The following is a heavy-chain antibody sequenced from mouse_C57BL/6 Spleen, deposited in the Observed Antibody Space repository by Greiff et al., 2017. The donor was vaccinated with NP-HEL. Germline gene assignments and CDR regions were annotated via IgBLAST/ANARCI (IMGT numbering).Heavy chain of an antibody. D-gene: IGHD2-4*01. J-gene: IGHJ2*01. V-gene: IGHV1-4*01. CDR3: ARQGIYYDYDYYFDY. Sequence: QVQLKQSGAELARPGASVKMSCKASGYTFTSYTMHWVKQRPGQGLEWIGYINPSSGYTKYNQKFKDQATLTADKSSSTAYMQLSSLTSEDSAVYYCARQGIYYDYDYYFDYWGQGTTLTVSS. CDR1: GYTFTSYT. CDR2: INPSSGYT.